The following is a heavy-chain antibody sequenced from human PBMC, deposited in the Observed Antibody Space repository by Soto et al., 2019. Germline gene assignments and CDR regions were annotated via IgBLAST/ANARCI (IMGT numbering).Heavy chain of an antibody. Sequence: GGSLRLSCAASGFTFSSYWMSWVRQAPGKGLEWVANIKQDGSEKYYVDSVKGRFTISRDNAKNSLYLQMNSLSADDTAVYYCARFIVGYSYGYLTYWRQGTLVTVSS. CDR1: GFTFSSYW. CDR2: IKQDGSEK. J-gene: IGHJ4*02. V-gene: IGHV3-7*05. CDR3: ARFIVGYSYGYLTY. D-gene: IGHD5-18*01.